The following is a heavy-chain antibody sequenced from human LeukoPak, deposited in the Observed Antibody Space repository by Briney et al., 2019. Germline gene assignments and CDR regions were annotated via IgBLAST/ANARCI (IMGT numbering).Heavy chain of an antibody. J-gene: IGHJ4*02. Sequence: GASVTVSCKASGGTFSSYAISWVRQAPGQGLEWMGRIIPILGIANYAQKFQGRVTITADKSTSTAYMELSSLRSEDTAVYYCARVDSYVKASDYWGQGTLVTVSS. CDR2: IIPILGIA. D-gene: IGHD5-18*01. V-gene: IGHV1-69*04. CDR1: GGTFSSYA. CDR3: ARVDSYVKASDY.